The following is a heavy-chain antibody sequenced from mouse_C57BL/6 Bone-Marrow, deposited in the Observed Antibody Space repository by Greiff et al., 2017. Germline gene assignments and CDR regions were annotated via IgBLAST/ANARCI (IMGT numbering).Heavy chain of an antibody. CDR1: GYTFTSYG. J-gene: IGHJ3*01. CDR2: IYPRSGNT. Sequence: VNLVESGAELARPGASVKLSCKASGYTFTSYGISWVKQRTGQGLEWIGEIYPRSGNTYYNEKFKGKATLTADKSSSTAYMELRSLTSEDSAVYFCATAQASFAYWGQGTLVTVSA. CDR3: ATAQASFAY. V-gene: IGHV1-81*01. D-gene: IGHD3-2*02.